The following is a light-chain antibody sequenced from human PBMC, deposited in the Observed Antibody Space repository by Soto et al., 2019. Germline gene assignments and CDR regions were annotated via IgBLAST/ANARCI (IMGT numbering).Light chain of an antibody. J-gene: IGKJ5*01. Sequence: EIVLTQSPATLPLSPGERAILSCRASQAVSAYLAWYQQRPGQAPRLLIHGTSYRATGIPARFSGGGSETDFTLTISSLEPEDFAVYYCQLRASFGQGTRLEIK. CDR1: QAVSAY. V-gene: IGKV3-11*01. CDR2: GTS. CDR3: QLRAS.